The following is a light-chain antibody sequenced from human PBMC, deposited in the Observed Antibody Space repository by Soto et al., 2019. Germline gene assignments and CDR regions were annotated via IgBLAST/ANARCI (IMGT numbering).Light chain of an antibody. CDR1: QDIDVS. V-gene: IGKV1-39*01. J-gene: IGKJ4*01. CDR3: QQSYYTPLT. CDR2: AAS. Sequence: DIQMTQFPSTLSASVGDRVTITCRASQDIDVSLAWFQQRPGEAPKLLIFAASGLESGVPSRFSGSGSGTDFSLTISSLQPEDFATYFCQQSYYTPLTFGGGTKVDIK.